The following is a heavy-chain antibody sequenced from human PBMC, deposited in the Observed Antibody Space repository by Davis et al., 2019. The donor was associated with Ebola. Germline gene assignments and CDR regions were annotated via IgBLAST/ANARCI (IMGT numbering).Heavy chain of an antibody. CDR2: IWYDGSFE. CDR3: ARYCHYTDCSYFDC. J-gene: IGHJ4*02. CDR1: GFTFNSYA. D-gene: IGHD3-16*01. V-gene: IGHV3-33*01. Sequence: PGGSLRLSCAASGFTFNSYAMHWVRQAPGKGLEWVAVIWYDGSFERYADSVRGRFTISRDNSKNTLYLQMNSLRAEDTATYYCARYCHYTDCSYFDCWGQGTMVAVSS.